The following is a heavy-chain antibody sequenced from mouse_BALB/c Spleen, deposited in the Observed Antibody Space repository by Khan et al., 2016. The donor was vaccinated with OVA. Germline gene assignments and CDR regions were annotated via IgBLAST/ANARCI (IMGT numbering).Heavy chain of an antibody. V-gene: IGHV5-6*01. D-gene: IGHD4-1*01. J-gene: IGHJ3*01. CDR2: ISSSSTYT. Sequence: EVQLVESGGDLVKPGGSLKLSCAASGFTFSNYGMSWVRQTPDKRLEWVATISSSSTYTYYPDSVKGRFTISRNNAKNTLYLQLSSLKSEDTAMYDCASHLTGSFAYWGQGTLVTVSA. CDR3: ASHLTGSFAY. CDR1: GFTFSNYG.